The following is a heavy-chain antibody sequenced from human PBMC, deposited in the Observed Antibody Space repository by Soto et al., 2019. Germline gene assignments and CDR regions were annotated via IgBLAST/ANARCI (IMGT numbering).Heavy chain of an antibody. V-gene: IGHV4-34*01. D-gene: IGHD1-1*01. Sequence: ASETLSLTCDVSDGSFSGYYWNWIRQPPAKGLECIGEINHSGSTNYNPSLNSRVTISVDTAKNQLSLKMSSVKAAGTALYYFARGPPWFLWNPRVGGFDPGSQGNLVTVSS. CDR1: DGSFSGYY. CDR3: ARGPPWFLWNPRVGGFDP. J-gene: IGHJ5*02. CDR2: INHSGST.